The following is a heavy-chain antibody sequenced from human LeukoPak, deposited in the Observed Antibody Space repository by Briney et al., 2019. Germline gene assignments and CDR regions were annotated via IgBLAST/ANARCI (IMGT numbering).Heavy chain of an antibody. CDR1: GFTVSSNY. J-gene: IGHJ4*02. CDR3: ARGVHSGSYYSSDY. D-gene: IGHD3-10*01. Sequence: GGSLRLSCAASGFTVSSNYMSWVRQAPGKGLEWVSVIYSGGSTYYADSVKGRFTISRDNSKNTLYLQMNSLRAEDTAVYYCARGVHSGSYYSSDYWGQGTLVTVSS. CDR2: IYSGGST. V-gene: IGHV3-53*01.